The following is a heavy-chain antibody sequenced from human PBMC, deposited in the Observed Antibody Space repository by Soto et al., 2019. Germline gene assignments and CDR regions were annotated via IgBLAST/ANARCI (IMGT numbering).Heavy chain of an antibody. Sequence: EVQLLESGGGFVQPGVSLRLSCVVSGFMFRDYPMGWVRQAPGKGLEWVSDTTATGGSTFYADSVKGRFTISRDNSINTLYLQMNNLRVEDSAVYSCAKRSIITGGAFDMWGQGTMVTVSS. V-gene: IGHV3-23*01. D-gene: IGHD3-3*02. CDR2: TTATGGST. J-gene: IGHJ3*02. CDR3: AKRSIITGGAFDM. CDR1: GFMFRDYP.